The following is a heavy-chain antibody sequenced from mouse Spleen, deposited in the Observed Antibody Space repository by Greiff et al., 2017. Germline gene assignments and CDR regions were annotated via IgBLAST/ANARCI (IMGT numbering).Heavy chain of an antibody. D-gene: IGHD1-1*01. V-gene: IGHV5-6-5*01. J-gene: IGHJ4*01. CDR1: GFTFSSYA. CDR2: ISSGGST. Sequence: EVMLVESGGGLVKPGGSLKLSCAASGFTFSSYAMSWVRQTPEKRLEWVASISSGGSTYYPDSVKGRFTISRDNARNILYLQMSSLRSEDTAMYYCARDYYGSSLYAMDYWGQGTSVTVSS. CDR3: ARDYYGSSLYAMDY.